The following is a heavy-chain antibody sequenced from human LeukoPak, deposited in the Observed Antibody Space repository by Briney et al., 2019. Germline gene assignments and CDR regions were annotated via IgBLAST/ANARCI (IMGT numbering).Heavy chain of an antibody. CDR1: GFTFSSYG. V-gene: IGHV3-30*02. J-gene: IGHJ4*02. Sequence: PGGSLRLSCAASGFTFSSYGMHWVRQAPGKGLEWVAFIRYDGSNKYYADSVKGRFTISRDNSKNTLYLQMNSLRAEDTAVYYCAKGIGSSSWSGGYYWGQGTLVTVSS. D-gene: IGHD6-13*01. CDR3: AKGIGSSSWSGGYY. CDR2: IRYDGSNK.